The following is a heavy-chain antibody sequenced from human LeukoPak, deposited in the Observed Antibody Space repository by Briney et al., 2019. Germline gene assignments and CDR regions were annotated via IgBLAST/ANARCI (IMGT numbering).Heavy chain of an antibody. CDR2: IYYSGST. CDR3: ARLNCSSTSCYQDY. V-gene: IGHV4-31*03. J-gene: IGHJ4*02. D-gene: IGHD2-2*01. Sequence: SETLSLTCTVSGGSISSGGYYWSWIRQHPGKGLEWIGYIYYSGSTYYNPSLKSRVTISVDTSKNQFSLKLSSVTAADTAVYYCARLNCSSTSCYQDYWGQGTLATVSS. CDR1: GGSISSGGYY.